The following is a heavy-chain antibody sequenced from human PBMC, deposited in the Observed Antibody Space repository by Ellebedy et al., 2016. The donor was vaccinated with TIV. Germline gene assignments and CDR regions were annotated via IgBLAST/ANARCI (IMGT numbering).Heavy chain of an antibody. CDR2: IYYSGSA. CDR1: GGSITSYN. J-gene: IGHJ4*02. V-gene: IGHV4-59*01. Sequence: SETLSLXXTVSGGSITSYNWSWIRQPPGKGLEWIGNIYYSGSANYNPSLKSRVTISVDTSKTQFSLKLSSVTAADTAVYYCARSLGGYGYAFDYWGQGTLVTVSS. D-gene: IGHD5-18*01. CDR3: ARSLGGYGYAFDY.